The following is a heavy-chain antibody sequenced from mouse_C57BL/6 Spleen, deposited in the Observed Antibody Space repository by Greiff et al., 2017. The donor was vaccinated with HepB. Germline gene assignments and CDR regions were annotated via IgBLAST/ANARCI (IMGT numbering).Heavy chain of an antibody. CDR1: GFNIKDYY. D-gene: IGHD1-1*01. CDR3: ASYYGISPFDY. CDR2: IDPEDGET. V-gene: IGHV14-2*01. Sequence: EVQLQESGAELVKPGASVKFSCTASGFNIKDYYMHWVKQRTEQGREWIGRIDPEDGETKYAPKFQGNATITADTSSNTAYLQLSSLTSEDTAVYYCASYYGISPFDYWGQGTTLTVSS. J-gene: IGHJ2*01.